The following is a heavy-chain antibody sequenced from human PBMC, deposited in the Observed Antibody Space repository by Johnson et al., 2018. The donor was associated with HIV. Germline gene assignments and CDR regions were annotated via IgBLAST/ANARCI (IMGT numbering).Heavy chain of an antibody. CDR3: ARSRWADDAFDG. CDR2: INWNGGTT. CDR1: GFTFDDYG. Sequence: VLLVESGGSVVRPGGSLRLSCAASGFTFDDYGMSWVRQGSGKGLEWVSGINWNGGTTGYADSVKGRFTISRDNSKNTLYLQMNSLRAEDTAVYYCARSRWADDAFDGWGQGTMVTVSS. J-gene: IGHJ3*01. V-gene: IGHV3-20*04. D-gene: IGHD1-26*01.